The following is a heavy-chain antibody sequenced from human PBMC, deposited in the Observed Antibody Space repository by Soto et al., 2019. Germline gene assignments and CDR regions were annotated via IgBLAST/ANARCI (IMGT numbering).Heavy chain of an antibody. Sequence: EVQLLESGGGLAQRGGSWRLSCATSGFPSSIYAMAWFRQAPGKGLAWVSGISGGGGSSFYADSVKGRFTISRDNSKSTLYLQMSSLRAEDTAVYYCVRVAGSGGYFDFWGQGILVTVSS. V-gene: IGHV3-23*01. CDR1: GFPSSIYA. CDR2: ISGGGGSS. CDR3: VRVAGSGGYFDF. J-gene: IGHJ4*02. D-gene: IGHD3-10*01.